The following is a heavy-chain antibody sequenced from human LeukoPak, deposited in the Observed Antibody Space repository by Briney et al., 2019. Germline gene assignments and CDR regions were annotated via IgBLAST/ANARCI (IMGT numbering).Heavy chain of an antibody. CDR3: AALGGCDI. Sequence: PGGSLRLSCSASGFTFSSYAIHSVRQAPGKGLEYVTAISSDGISTYYAVSVKGRFTISRDNSKNTLYLQMNSLRAEDTAVYYCAALGGCDIWGEGTMVTVSS. CDR2: ISSDGIST. V-gene: IGHV3-64*04. J-gene: IGHJ3*02. CDR1: GFTFSSYA.